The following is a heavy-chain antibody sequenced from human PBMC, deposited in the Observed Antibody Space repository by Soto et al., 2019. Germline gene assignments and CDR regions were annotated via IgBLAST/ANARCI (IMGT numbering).Heavy chain of an antibody. J-gene: IGHJ6*02. CDR1: GYTFTSYY. CDR2: INAGNGNT. CDR3: ARGVENIVVVLDVFGYYGMDV. V-gene: IGHV1-3*01. Sequence: ASVKVSCKASGYTFTSYYMHWLREAPGQRLEWMGWINAGNGNTKYSQKLQGRVTFTGDTSASTAHMELSSLRSEDTAVYFCARGVENIVVVLDVFGYYGMDVWGQGTTVTVS. D-gene: IGHD2-2*01.